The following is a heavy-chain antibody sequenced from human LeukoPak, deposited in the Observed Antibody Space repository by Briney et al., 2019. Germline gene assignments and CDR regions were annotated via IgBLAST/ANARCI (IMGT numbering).Heavy chain of an antibody. V-gene: IGHV3-7*03. CDR2: IKQDGSEK. Sequence: GGSLRLSCAASGFTFSSYWMSWVRQAPGKGLEWVDNIKQDGSEKYYVDSVKGRFTISRDNAKNSLYLQMNSLRAEDTAVYYCARDLSDIVVVPAAIHYYYYGMDVWGKGTTVTVSS. CDR3: ARDLSDIVVVPAAIHYYYYGMDV. D-gene: IGHD2-2*01. J-gene: IGHJ6*04. CDR1: GFTFSSYW.